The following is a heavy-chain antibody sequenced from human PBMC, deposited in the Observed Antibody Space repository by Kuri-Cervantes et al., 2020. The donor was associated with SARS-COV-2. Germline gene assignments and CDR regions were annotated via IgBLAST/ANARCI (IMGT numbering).Heavy chain of an antibody. V-gene: IGHV4-59*08. CDR1: GDSISSTY. J-gene: IGHJ4*02. CDR3: ASSRASMITFGGVIDNFDY. Sequence: GSLRLSCDVSGDSISSTYWSWIRQPPGRGLGWIGFVHYSGTTSYSPSLKSRVTISVDTSKNRFSLKLSSVTAADTAVYYCASSRASMITFGGVIDNFDYWGQGTLVTVSS. D-gene: IGHD3-16*02. CDR2: VHYSGTT.